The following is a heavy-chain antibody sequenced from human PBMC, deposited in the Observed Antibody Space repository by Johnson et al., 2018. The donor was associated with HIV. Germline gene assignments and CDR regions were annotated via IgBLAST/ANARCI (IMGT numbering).Heavy chain of an antibody. CDR2: INWNGGRT. D-gene: IGHD6-13*01. CDR3: ARDYGRGSRSGNWQQLATDAFDI. J-gene: IGHJ3*02. CDR1: GFMFDDYG. V-gene: IGHV3-20*04. Sequence: VQLVESGGGVVQPGRSLRLSCAASGFMFDDYGMSWVRQVPGKGLEWVSHINWNGGRTGYADSMKGRFTISRDNSKNTLYLQMNSLRAEDTAVYYCARDYGRGSRSGNWQQLATDAFDIWGQGTMVTVSS.